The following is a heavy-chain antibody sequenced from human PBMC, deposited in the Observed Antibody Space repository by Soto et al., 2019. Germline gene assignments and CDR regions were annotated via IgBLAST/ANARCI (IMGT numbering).Heavy chain of an antibody. Sequence: EVQLLESGGGLVQPGGSLRLSCAASGFTFTSYAMNWVRLAPGKGLEWVSAISGTGYNTYYADSVKGRFTISRDTTNNTLYLQMNSLRAEDTAVYYCAKAGFSSSWSPTYFDYWGQGTLVTVSS. CDR1: GFTFTSYA. D-gene: IGHD6-13*01. CDR3: AKAGFSSSWSPTYFDY. CDR2: ISGTGYNT. J-gene: IGHJ4*02. V-gene: IGHV3-23*01.